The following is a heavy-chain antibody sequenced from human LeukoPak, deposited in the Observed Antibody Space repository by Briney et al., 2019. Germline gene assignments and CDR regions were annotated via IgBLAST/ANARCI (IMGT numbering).Heavy chain of an antibody. J-gene: IGHJ4*02. CDR1: GGSISSGDYY. D-gene: IGHD3-10*01. CDR2: IYYSGST. CDR3: ARERAGVCDY. V-gene: IGHV4-30-4*01. Sequence: SETLPLTCTVSGGSISSGDYYWSWIRQPPGKGLEWIGYIYYSGSTYYNPSLKSRVTISVDTSKNQFSLKLSSVTAADTAVYYCARERAGVCDYWGQGTLVTVSS.